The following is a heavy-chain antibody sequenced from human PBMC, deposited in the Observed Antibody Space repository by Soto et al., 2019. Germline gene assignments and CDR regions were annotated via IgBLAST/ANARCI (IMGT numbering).Heavy chain of an antibody. V-gene: IGHV5-10-1*01. D-gene: IGHD4-4*01. Sequence: PGESLKNSCNGSGYSFTSYWISWVRQMPGKGLEWMGRIDPSDSYTNYSPSFQGHVTIPADKSISTAYLQWSSLKASDTAMYYCAWTNHCSNQDFHYWDPGTLGTVSS. J-gene: IGHJ4*02. CDR3: AWTNHCSNQDFHY. CDR1: GYSFTSYW. CDR2: IDPSDSYT.